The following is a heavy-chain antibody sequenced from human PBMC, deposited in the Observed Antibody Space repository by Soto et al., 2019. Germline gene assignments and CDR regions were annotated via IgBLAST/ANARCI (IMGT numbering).Heavy chain of an antibody. D-gene: IGHD2-2*01. Sequence: PSATLSLTCTGSGGSISSYYWSWIRQPPGKGLEWIGYIYYSGSTNYNPSLKSRVTISVDTSKNQFSLKLSSVTAADTAVYYCARDPYAGRPDYWGQGTLVTVSS. V-gene: IGHV4-59*01. CDR1: GGSISSYY. CDR3: ARDPYAGRPDY. J-gene: IGHJ4*02. CDR2: IYYSGST.